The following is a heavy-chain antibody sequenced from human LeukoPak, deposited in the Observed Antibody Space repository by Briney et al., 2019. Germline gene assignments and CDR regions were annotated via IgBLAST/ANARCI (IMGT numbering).Heavy chain of an antibody. CDR1: GFTFSSYG. J-gene: IGHJ4*02. V-gene: IGHV3-30*18. D-gene: IGHD6-25*01. CDR3: AKDPSSSGSGYFDY. Sequence: GGSLRLSCAASGFTFSSYGMHWVRQAPGKGLEWVAVIPYDGSNNYYADSVKGRFTISRVNSKSTLYLQMNSLRADDTAVYYCAKDPSSSGSGYFDYWGQGTLVTVSS. CDR2: IPYDGSNN.